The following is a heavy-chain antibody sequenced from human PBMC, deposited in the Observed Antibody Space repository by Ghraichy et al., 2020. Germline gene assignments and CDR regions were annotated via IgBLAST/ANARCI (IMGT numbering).Heavy chain of an antibody. D-gene: IGHD1-1*01. Sequence: GGSLRLSCAASGFTFSSYAMSWVRQAPGKGLEWVSVITISDIAYYADSVKGRFTISRDNSRSTLYLQMNSVRAEDTAIYYCANNGNLDNWGQGTLVTVSS. J-gene: IGHJ4*02. CDR2: ITISDIA. V-gene: IGHV3-23*01. CDR1: GFTFSSYA. CDR3: ANNGNLDN.